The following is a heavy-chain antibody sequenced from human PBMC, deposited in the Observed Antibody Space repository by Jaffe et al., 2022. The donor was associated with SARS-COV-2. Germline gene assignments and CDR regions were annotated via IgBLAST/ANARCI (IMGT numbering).Heavy chain of an antibody. CDR2: INHSGST. CDR1: GGSFSGYY. Sequence: QVQLQQWGAGLLKPSETLSLTCAVYGGSFSGYYWSWIRQPPGKGLEWIGEINHSGSTNYNPSLKSRVTISVDTSKNQFSLKLSSVTAADTAVYYCAGGEIRFLEPQIGVWGQGTTVTVSS. CDR3: AGGEIRFLEPQIGV. D-gene: IGHD3-3*01. J-gene: IGHJ6*02. V-gene: IGHV4-34*01.